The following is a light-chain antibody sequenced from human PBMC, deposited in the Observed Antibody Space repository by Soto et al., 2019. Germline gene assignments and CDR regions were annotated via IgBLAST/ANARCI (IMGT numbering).Light chain of an antibody. Sequence: DIEMTQSPSTLSASVGDRVTITCRASQTIRRWLAWYQQRPGKAPKVLIYDASTLESGVPARFSGSGSETQFSLTISSLQPEESATYYCQHYNSDPWTFGQGTKVEIK. V-gene: IGKV1-5*01. J-gene: IGKJ1*01. CDR3: QHYNSDPWT. CDR1: QTIRRW. CDR2: DAS.